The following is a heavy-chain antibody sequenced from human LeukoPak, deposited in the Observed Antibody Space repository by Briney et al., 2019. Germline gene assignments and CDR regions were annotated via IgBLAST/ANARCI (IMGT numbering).Heavy chain of an antibody. V-gene: IGHV4-59*12. Sequence: PSETLSLTCTVSGGSIGNYSWSWIRQPPGKGLEWIGYICYSVSTDYNPSLKSRVTISADTSKNQFSLKLSSVTAADTAVYYCARAARYVWGGYYFDYWGQGTLVTVSS. CDR2: ICYSVST. CDR3: ARAARYVWGGYYFDY. J-gene: IGHJ4*02. CDR1: GGSIGNYS. D-gene: IGHD3-16*01.